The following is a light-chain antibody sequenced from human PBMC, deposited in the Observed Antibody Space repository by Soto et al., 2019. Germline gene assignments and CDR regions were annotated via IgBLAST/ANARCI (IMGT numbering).Light chain of an antibody. Sequence: QSALTQPPSPSGSPGQSVTISCPGTSSDVGGYNYVSWYQQHPGKAPKLMIYEVSKRPSGVPDRFSGSKSGNTASLTVSGLQAEDEADYYCSSYAGSNNFFYVFGTGTKVTVL. J-gene: IGLJ1*01. CDR2: EVS. CDR1: SSDVGGYNY. V-gene: IGLV2-8*01. CDR3: SSYAGSNNFFYV.